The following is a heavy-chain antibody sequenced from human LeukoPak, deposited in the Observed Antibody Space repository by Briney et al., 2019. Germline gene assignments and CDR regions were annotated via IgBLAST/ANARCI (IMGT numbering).Heavy chain of an antibody. CDR3: AKRGNYYDSSGYSDLIHFDY. CDR2: ISGIGGST. D-gene: IGHD3-22*01. Sequence: PGGSLRLSCAASGFTFRSYAMSWVRQAPGKGLEWVSAISGIGGSTYYADSVKGRLTISRDNSKNTLYLQMNSLRAEDTAVYYCAKRGNYYDSSGYSDLIHFDYWGQGTLVTVSS. CDR1: GFTFRSYA. V-gene: IGHV3-23*01. J-gene: IGHJ4*02.